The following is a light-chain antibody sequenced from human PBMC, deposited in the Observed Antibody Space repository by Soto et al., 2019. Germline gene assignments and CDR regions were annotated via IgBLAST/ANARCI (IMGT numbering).Light chain of an antibody. J-gene: IGKJ4*01. CDR3: QQFSSYPLT. Sequence: ETVLTQSPGTLSLSPGERATLSCRASLTVRNNYLAWYQQKPGQPPRVLIYDASSRATGIPDRFSGGGSGTDFTLTISRLEPEDFAVYYCQQFSSYPLTFGGGTKVDTK. CDR2: DAS. CDR1: LTVRNNY. V-gene: IGKV3-20*01.